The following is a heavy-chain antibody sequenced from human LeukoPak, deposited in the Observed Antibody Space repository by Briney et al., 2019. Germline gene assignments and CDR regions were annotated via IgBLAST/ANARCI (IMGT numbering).Heavy chain of an antibody. D-gene: IGHD3-16*02. J-gene: IGHJ4*02. CDR3: ARHVRGHDYVWGSYPSPFAY. CDR2: IYYSGST. Sequence: PSQTLSLTCTVSGGSISSGSYYWSWIRQPPGKGLEWIGYIYYSGSTNYNPSLKSRVTMSVDTSKNQFSLRLSSVTAADTAVYYCARHVRGHDYVWGSYPSPFAYWGQGTLVTVSS. V-gene: IGHV4-61*01. CDR1: GGSISSGSYY.